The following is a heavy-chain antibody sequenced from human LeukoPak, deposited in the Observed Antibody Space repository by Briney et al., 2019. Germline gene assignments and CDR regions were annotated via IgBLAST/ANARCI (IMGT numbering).Heavy chain of an antibody. Sequence: SETLSLTCTVSGGSISSSSYYWGWIRQPPGKGLEWIGSIYYSGSTYYNPSLKSRVTISVDTSKNQFSLKLSSVTAADTAVYYCARQAREGFDYWGQGTWSPSPQ. J-gene: IGHJ4*02. CDR2: IYYSGST. CDR1: GGSISSSSYY. CDR3: ARQAREGFDY. V-gene: IGHV4-39*01.